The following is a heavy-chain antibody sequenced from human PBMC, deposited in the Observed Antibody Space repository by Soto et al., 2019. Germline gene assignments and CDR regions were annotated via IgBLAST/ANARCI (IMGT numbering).Heavy chain of an antibody. D-gene: IGHD4-17*01. CDR3: ARGAADYGDAFDI. V-gene: IGHV4-31*03. CDR2: IYYSGNT. J-gene: IGHJ3*02. Sequence: QVQLQESGPGLVKPSQTLSLTCTVSGGSTSRGGYYWTWIRQHPVRGLEWIAYIYYSGNTFYNPSLKRRLTIALDTPKNQFSLNRTSMTAADTAVYDCARGAADYGDAFDIWGQGTMVTVSS. CDR1: GGSTSRGGYY.